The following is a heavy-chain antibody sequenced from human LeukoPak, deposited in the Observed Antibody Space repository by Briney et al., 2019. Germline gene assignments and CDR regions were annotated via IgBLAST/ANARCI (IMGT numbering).Heavy chain of an antibody. V-gene: IGHV1-2*02. CDR1: GYTFTSYG. D-gene: IGHD6-13*01. J-gene: IGHJ3*02. CDR2: INPNSGGT. Sequence: ASVKVSCKASGYTFTSYGISWVRQAPGQGLEWMGWINPNSGGTNYAQKFQGRVTMTRDTSISTAYMELSRLRSDDTAVYYCARGWAAVDDAFDIWGQGTMVTVSS. CDR3: ARGWAAVDDAFDI.